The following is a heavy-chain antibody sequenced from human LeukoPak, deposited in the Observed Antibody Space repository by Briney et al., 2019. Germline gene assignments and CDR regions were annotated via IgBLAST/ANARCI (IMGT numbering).Heavy chain of an antibody. CDR1: GFTFSSYD. D-gene: IGHD2-21*02. J-gene: IGHJ4*02. V-gene: IGHV3-13*01. Sequence: GGSLRLSCAASGFTFSSYDMHWVRQTTGKGLEWVSSIGIAGDTYYPGSVKGRFTISRENAKNSLYLQMNSLRAGDTAVYYCARSVVVTAIPGYWGQGTLVTVSS. CDR2: IGIAGDT. CDR3: ARSVVVTAIPGY.